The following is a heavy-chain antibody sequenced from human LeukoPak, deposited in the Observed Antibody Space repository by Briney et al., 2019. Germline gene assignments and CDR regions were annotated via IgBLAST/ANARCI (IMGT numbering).Heavy chain of an antibody. CDR3: ARGEGYYYYYMDV. CDR2: INHSGST. V-gene: IGHV4-39*07. Sequence: SETLSLTCTVSGGAISSSSYYWGWIRQPPGKGLEWIGEINHSGSTNYNPSLKSRVTISVDTSKNQFSLKLSSVTAADTAVYYCARGEGYYYYYMDVWGKGTTVTVSS. CDR1: GGAISSSSYY. J-gene: IGHJ6*03.